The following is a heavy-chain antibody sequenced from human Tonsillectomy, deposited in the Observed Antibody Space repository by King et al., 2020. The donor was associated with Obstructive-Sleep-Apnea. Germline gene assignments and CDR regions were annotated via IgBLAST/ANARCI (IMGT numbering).Heavy chain of an antibody. D-gene: IGHD2-21*02. J-gene: IGHJ2*01. V-gene: IGHV4-31*01. CDR3: ARDLASYCGGDCYSRYFDL. CDR2: IYYSGST. CDR1: GGSISSGGYY. Sequence: VQLQESGPGLVKPSQTLSLTCTVSGGSISSGGYYWSWIRQHPGKGLEWIGYIYYSGSTYYNPSLKSLVTISVDTSKNQFSLKLSSVTAADTAVYYCARDLASYCGGDCYSRYFDLWGRGTLVTVSS.